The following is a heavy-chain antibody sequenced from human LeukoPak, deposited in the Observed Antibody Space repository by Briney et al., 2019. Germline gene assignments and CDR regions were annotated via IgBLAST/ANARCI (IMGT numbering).Heavy chain of an antibody. CDR1: GGSISSGDYY. Sequence: PSQTLSLTCTVSGGSISSGDYYWSWIRQPPGKGLEWIGYIYYSGSTYYNPSLKSRVTISVDTSKNQFSLKLSSVTAADTAVYYCAKEFYGGNPTANWFDPWGQGTLVTVSS. J-gene: IGHJ5*02. V-gene: IGHV4-30-4*08. D-gene: IGHD4-23*01. CDR2: IYYSGST. CDR3: AKEFYGGNPTANWFDP.